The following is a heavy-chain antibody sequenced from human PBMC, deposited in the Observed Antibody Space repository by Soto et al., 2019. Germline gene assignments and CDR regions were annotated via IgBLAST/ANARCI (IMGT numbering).Heavy chain of an antibody. CDR3: ARASYDYVWGSYPTLDY. V-gene: IGHV3-30-3*01. Sequence: GGSLRLSCAASGFTFSSYAMHWVRQAPGKGLEWVAVISYDGSNKYYADSVKGRFTISRDNSKNTLYLQMNSLRAEDTAVYYCARASYDYVWGSYPTLDYWGQGTLVTVSS. D-gene: IGHD3-16*02. CDR1: GFTFSSYA. J-gene: IGHJ4*02. CDR2: ISYDGSNK.